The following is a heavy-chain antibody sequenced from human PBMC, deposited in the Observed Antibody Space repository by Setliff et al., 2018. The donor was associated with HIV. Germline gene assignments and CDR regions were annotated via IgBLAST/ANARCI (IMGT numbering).Heavy chain of an antibody. D-gene: IGHD5-12*01. CDR1: GFTFSSYC. J-gene: IGHJ4*02. CDR2: INGGTTT. Sequence: GGSLRLSCAASGFTFSSYCMTWVRQAPGKGLEWVSVINGGTTTYYADSVKGRITISRDNSKNTLYLQMNSLRAEDTAVYYCAKDPRAAVATICDYWGQGTLVTVSS. V-gene: IGHV3-23*01. CDR3: AKDPRAAVATICDY.